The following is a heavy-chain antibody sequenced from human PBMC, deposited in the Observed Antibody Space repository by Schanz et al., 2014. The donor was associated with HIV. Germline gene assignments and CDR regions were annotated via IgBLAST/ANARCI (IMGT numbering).Heavy chain of an antibody. J-gene: IGHJ6*02. CDR3: ARETVNYYYGMDV. V-gene: IGHV3-9*01. D-gene: IGHD4-4*01. CDR2: ISWNGASI. Sequence: EVKLSESGGGLVQPGGSLRLSCVASGFTFSTYAMSWVRQAPGKGLEWVSGISWNGASIGYADSVKGRFTISRDNAKNSLYLQMNSLRVEDTAVYYCARETVNYYYGMDVWGQGTTVTVSS. CDR1: GFTFSTYA.